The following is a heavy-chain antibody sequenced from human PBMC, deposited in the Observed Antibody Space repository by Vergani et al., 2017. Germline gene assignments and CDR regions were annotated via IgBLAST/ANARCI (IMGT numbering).Heavy chain of an antibody. D-gene: IGHD3-22*01. CDR2: IHHSGSS. CDR3: ARQPYYHDTSGFFFDL. J-gene: IGHJ2*01. V-gene: IGHV4-38-2*01. CDR1: GYSINSGYY. Sequence: QVKLQESGPRLVKPSETLSLTCGVSGYSINSGYYWAWIRQPPGKGLVWIGTIHHSGSSSHNPYLKSRVTLSVETSKNHFSLKLTSVTAADTAVYYCARQPYYHDTSGFFFDLWGRGTLVTVSS.